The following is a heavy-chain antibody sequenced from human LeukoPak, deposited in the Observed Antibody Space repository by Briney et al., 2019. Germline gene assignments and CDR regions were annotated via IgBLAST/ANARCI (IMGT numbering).Heavy chain of an antibody. CDR1: GFTFSTYW. Sequence: GSLRLSCAASGFTFSTYWMNWVRQAPGKGLEWVANIKQDGSDNHYVDSVKGRFTISRDNAKNSLYLQMNSLRAEDTAVYYCARVGSLPDFDYWGQGTLVTVSS. J-gene: IGHJ4*02. V-gene: IGHV3-7*01. CDR2: IKQDGSDN. CDR3: ARVGSLPDFDY. D-gene: IGHD3-16*01.